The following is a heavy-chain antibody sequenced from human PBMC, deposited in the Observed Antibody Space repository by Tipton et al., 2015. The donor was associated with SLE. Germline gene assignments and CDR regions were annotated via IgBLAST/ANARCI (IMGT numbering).Heavy chain of an antibody. D-gene: IGHD5-12*01. CDR2: IHYSGTT. J-gene: IGHJ5*02. V-gene: IGHV4-59*01. Sequence: TLSLTCSVSGGSIGRDYWSWIRQPPGKGLEWIGYIHYSGTTDYNPSLKSRVTISVDTSKNQFSLRVHSVTAADTARYSCARGPLGGGYSGYDTNWFDPWGQGTLVTVSS. CDR1: GGSIGRDY. CDR3: ARGPLGGGYSGYDTNWFDP.